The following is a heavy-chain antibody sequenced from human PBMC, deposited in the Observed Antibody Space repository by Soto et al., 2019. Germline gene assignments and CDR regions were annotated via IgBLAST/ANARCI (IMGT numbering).Heavy chain of an antibody. CDR2: INYSGST. CDR3: ARRDCSTFDY. Sequence: QLQLQESGPGLVKPSQTLSLTCTVSGGSISSGDYYWSWIRQPPGKGLEWIGYINYSGSTYYYPCLKSRVTISVDASKNQFSLKLSSVTAADTAVYYCARRDCSTFDYWGQGTQVTASS. CDR1: GGSISSGDYY. J-gene: IGHJ4*02. V-gene: IGHV4-30-4*01. D-gene: IGHD2-21*01.